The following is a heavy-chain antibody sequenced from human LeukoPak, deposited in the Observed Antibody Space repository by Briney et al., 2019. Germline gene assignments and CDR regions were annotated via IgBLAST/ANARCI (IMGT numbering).Heavy chain of an antibody. Sequence: SVKVSCKASGGTFSSYAISWVRQAPGQGLEWIGRIIPILGIANYAQKFRGRVTITADKSTSTAYMELSSLRSEDTAVYYCAREHRPGFNSSGWTSWGQGTLVTVSS. J-gene: IGHJ5*02. V-gene: IGHV1-69*04. CDR2: IIPILGIA. CDR1: GGTFSSYA. D-gene: IGHD6-19*01. CDR3: AREHRPGFNSSGWTS.